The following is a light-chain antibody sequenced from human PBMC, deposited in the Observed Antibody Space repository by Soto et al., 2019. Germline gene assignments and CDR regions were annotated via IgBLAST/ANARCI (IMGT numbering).Light chain of an antibody. V-gene: IGLV2-8*01. CDR2: EVS. CDR1: SSDVGGYNY. J-gene: IGLJ3*02. Sequence: QSVLTQPPSASGSPGQSVTISCTGTSSDVGGYNYVSWYQQHPGKAPKLMIYEVSKQPSGVPDRFSGSKSGNTASLTVSGLQAEDEADYDCSSYAGSNLWVFGGGTKLTVL. CDR3: SSYAGSNLWV.